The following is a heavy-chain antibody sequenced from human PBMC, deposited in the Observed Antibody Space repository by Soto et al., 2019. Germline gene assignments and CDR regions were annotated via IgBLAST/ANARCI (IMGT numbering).Heavy chain of an antibody. J-gene: IGHJ6*02. D-gene: IGHD3-10*01. CDR2: ISGYNGDT. Sequence: QGQLVQSEAEVKKPGASVKVSCKASGYTFTRYGISWVRQAPGQGLEWMGWISGYNGDTNYAQKFQGRVSMTIDTSTGTAYMELRSLTSDDTAVYYCAKYGQPPYYYSGLDVWGQGTKVTVSS. CDR1: GYTFTRYG. V-gene: IGHV1-18*01. CDR3: AKYGQPPYYYSGLDV.